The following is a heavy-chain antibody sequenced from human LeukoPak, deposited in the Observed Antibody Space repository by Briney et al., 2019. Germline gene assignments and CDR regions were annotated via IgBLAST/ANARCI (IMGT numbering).Heavy chain of an antibody. D-gene: IGHD4-17*01. CDR2: ISSSGSTI. Sequence: PGGSLRLSCAASGFTFSSYEMNWVRQAPGKGLEWGSYISSSGSTIYYADSVKGRFTISRDNAKNSLYLQMNSLRAEDTAVYYCARVGLDYGDYGWGGGYYYYGMDVWGQGTTVTVSS. CDR1: GFTFSSYE. CDR3: ARVGLDYGDYGWGGGYYYYGMDV. V-gene: IGHV3-48*03. J-gene: IGHJ6*02.